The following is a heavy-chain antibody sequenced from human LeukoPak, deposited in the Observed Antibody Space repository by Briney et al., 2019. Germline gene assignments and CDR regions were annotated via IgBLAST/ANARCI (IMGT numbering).Heavy chain of an antibody. CDR2: IYPGDSDT. J-gene: IGHJ4*02. CDR1: EYSFTNYW. D-gene: IGHD4-11*01. CDR3: ARHRRSSIYSSFDY. V-gene: IGHV5-51*01. Sequence: HGESLKISCKGSEYSFTNYWIGWVRQMPGKGLEWMGIIYPGDSDTRYSPPFQGQVTISADRSISTAYLQWSSLKASDTAMYYCARHRRSSIYSSFDYWGQGTLVTVSS.